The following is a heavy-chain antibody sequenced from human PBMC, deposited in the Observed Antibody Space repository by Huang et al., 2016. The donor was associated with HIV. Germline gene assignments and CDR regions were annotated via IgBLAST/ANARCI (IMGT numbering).Heavy chain of an antibody. CDR2: ISYSGST. J-gene: IGHJ3*02. D-gene: IGHD2-2*01. V-gene: IGHV4-39*01. Sequence: QLQLQESGPGLVKPSETLSLTCSVSGGSISSSSFYWGWIRQPPGKGLEWIGSISYSGSTFYNPALKSRVTISGDTSKNQFSLRLSSVTAADTSVYYCARHMDCSSSSCLAGGHERGPFDMWGQGTMVTVSS. CDR3: ARHMDCSSSSCLAGGHERGPFDM. CDR1: GGSISSSSFY.